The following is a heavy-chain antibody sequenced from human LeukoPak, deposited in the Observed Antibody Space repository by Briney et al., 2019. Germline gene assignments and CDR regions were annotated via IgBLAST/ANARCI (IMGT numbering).Heavy chain of an antibody. CDR1: GFTFSTYE. J-gene: IGHJ4*01. CDR3: ARESIAVAGATFAS. D-gene: IGHD6-19*01. CDR2: ISSGSTI. Sequence: PGGSLRLSCAASGFTFSTYEMNWVRQAPGKGLEWVSYISSGSTIYDADSVKGRFTISRDNAKNSLYLQMNSLRAEQTAVYYCARESIAVAGATFASWGHGTLVTLSS. V-gene: IGHV3-48*03.